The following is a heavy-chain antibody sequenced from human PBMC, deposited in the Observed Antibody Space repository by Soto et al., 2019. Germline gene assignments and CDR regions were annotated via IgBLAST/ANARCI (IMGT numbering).Heavy chain of an antibody. D-gene: IGHD5-18*01. V-gene: IGHV3-23*01. CDR3: AKSSGYSYGHVIGYFDY. CDR1: GFTFSSYA. J-gene: IGHJ4*02. CDR2: ISGSGGST. Sequence: GGSLRLSCAASGFTFSSYAMSWVRQAPGKGLEWVSAISGSGGSTYYADSVKGRFTISRDNSKNTLYLQMNSLRAEDTAVYYCAKSSGYSYGHVIGYFDYWGQGTLVTVSS.